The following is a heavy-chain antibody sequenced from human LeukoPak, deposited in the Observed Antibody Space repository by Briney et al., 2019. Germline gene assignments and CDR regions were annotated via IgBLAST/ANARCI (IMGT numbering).Heavy chain of an antibody. Sequence: SQTLSLTCAISGDSVSSNSAAWNWIRQSPSRGLEWLGRTYYRSKWYNDYAVSVKSRITINPDTSKNQFSLQLNSVTPEDTAVYYCARDGQREYSGSHPKPQFDYWGQGTLVTVSS. CDR3: ARDGQREYSGSHPKPQFDY. CDR2: TYYRSKWYN. D-gene: IGHD1-26*01. CDR1: GDSVSSNSAA. J-gene: IGHJ4*02. V-gene: IGHV6-1*01.